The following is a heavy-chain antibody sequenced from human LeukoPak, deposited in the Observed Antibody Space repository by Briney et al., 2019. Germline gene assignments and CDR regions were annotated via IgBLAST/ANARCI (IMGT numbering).Heavy chain of an antibody. J-gene: IGHJ6*03. V-gene: IGHV1-2*02. CDR3: ARGAQITMVRGVPYYYYMDV. D-gene: IGHD3-10*01. CDR1: GYTFTCYY. CDR2: INPNSGGT. Sequence: ASVKVSCKAAGYTFTCYYMHWVRQAPGQGLEWMGWINPNSGGTNYAQKFQGRVTMTRDTSISTAYMELSRLRSDDTAVYYCARGAQITMVRGVPYYYYMDVWGKGTTVTISS.